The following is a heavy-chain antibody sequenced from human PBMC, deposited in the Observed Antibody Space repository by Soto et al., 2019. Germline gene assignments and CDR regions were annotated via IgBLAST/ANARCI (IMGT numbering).Heavy chain of an antibody. Sequence: SETLSLTCTVSVGSISSSSYYWGWIRQPPGKGLEWIGSIYYSGATYYNPSLRSRITISMDRSKNHFSLKLTSVTAADTAIYYCAPVGIGTTTVDYWGQGTLVTVSS. CDR2: IYYSGAT. CDR3: APVGIGTTTVDY. D-gene: IGHD5-12*01. CDR1: VGSISSSSYY. V-gene: IGHV4-39*02. J-gene: IGHJ4*02.